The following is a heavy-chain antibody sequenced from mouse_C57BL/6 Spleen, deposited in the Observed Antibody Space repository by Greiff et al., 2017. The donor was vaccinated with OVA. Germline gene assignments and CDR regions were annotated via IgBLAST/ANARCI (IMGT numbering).Heavy chain of an antibody. D-gene: IGHD2-1*01. J-gene: IGHJ2*01. CDR3: ARDDYGNYGVGYFDY. V-gene: IGHV5-4*01. CDR1: GFTFSSYA. Sequence: EVKLVESGGGLVKPGGSLKLSCAASGFTFSSYAMSWVRQTPEKRLEWVATISDGGSYTYYPDNVKGRFTISRDNAKNNLYLQMSHLKSEDTAMYYCARDDYGNYGVGYFDYWGQGTTLTVSS. CDR2: ISDGGSYT.